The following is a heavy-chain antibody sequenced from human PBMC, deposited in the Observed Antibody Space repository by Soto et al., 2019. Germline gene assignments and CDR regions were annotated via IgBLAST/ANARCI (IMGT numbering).Heavy chain of an antibody. CDR1: GGSISSYY. CDR2: IYYSGST. J-gene: IGHJ6*03. D-gene: IGHD6-6*01. V-gene: IGHV4-59*01. CDR3: ARGDRIAARHYYYYYMDV. Sequence: SETLSLTCTVSGGSISSYYWSWIRQPPGKGLEWIGYIYYSGSTNYNPSLKSRVTISVDTSKNQFSLKLSSVTAADTAVYYCARGDRIAARHYYYYYMDVWGKGTTVTVSS.